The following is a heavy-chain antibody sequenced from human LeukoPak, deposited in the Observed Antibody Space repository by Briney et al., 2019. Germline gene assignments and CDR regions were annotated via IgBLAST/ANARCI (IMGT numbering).Heavy chain of an antibody. V-gene: IGHV1-69*05. D-gene: IGHD3-3*01. CDR1: GSTFSSYA. CDR3: ARTGNRITIFGVDQSYYMDV. Sequence: GASVKVSCKASGSTFSSYAISWVRQAPGQGLEWMGGIIPIFGTANYAQKFQGRVTITTDESMSTAYMELSSLRSEDTAVYYCARTGNRITIFGVDQSYYMDVWGKGTTVTVSS. CDR2: IIPIFGTA. J-gene: IGHJ6*03.